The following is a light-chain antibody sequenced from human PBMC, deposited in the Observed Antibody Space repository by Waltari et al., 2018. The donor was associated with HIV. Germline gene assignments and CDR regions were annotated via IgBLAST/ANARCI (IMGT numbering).Light chain of an antibody. CDR3: QQYFNYPLT. Sequence: AIRLTQSPSSLSASTGDRVTITCRPSQDISTFLAWFQQKPWEAPHLLIYGASSLENGVPSRFSGSGSGTNFSLTISCLQSEDLATYFCQQYFNYPLTFGQGTRLDIK. J-gene: IGKJ5*01. V-gene: IGKV1-8*01. CDR1: QDISTF. CDR2: GAS.